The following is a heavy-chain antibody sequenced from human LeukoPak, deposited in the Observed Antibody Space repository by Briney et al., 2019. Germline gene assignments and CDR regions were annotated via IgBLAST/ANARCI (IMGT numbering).Heavy chain of an antibody. J-gene: IGHJ4*02. CDR3: AKDPKYYYGSGSYQVD. CDR2: ISGSGGST. CDR1: GFTFSSYA. V-gene: IGHV3-23*01. Sequence: GGSLRLSCAASGFTFSSYAMSWVRQAPGKGLEWVSAISGSGGSTYYADSVKGRFTISRDNSKNTLYLQMNSLRAEDTAVYYCAKDPKYYYGSGSYQVDWGQGTLVTVSS. D-gene: IGHD3-10*01.